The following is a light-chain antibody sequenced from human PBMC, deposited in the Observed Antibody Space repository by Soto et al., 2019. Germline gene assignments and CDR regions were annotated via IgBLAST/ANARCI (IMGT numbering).Light chain of an antibody. CDR3: SSYAGNKNV. Sequence: QSALTQPPSASGSPGQSVIISCTGTSSDVGGYNYVSWYQQHPGKAPKLMIYEVSKRPSGVPDRFSGSKSGNTASLTVSGLQAEDKADYYCSSYAGNKNVLGTGTKVTVL. J-gene: IGLJ1*01. CDR2: EVS. CDR1: SSDVGGYNY. V-gene: IGLV2-8*01.